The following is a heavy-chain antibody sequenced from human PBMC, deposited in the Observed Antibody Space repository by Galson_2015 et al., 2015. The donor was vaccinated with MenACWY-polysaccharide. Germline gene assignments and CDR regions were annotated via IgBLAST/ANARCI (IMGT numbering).Heavy chain of an antibody. D-gene: IGHD4-23*01. V-gene: IGHV3-48*01. CDR2: ISSGSSTI. CDR1: GFTFSSYS. Sequence: SLRLSCAASGFTFSSYSMNWVRQAPGKGLEWVSYISSGSSTIHYADSVKGRFTISRDNAKNSLYLQMNSLRAEDTAVYFCTRDLYGGMTWGQGTLVTVSS. J-gene: IGHJ5*02. CDR3: TRDLYGGMT.